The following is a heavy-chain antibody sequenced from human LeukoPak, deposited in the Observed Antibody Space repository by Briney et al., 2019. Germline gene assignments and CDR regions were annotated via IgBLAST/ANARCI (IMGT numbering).Heavy chain of an antibody. CDR1: GGSISSSSYY. CDR2: IYYSGST. Sequence: PSETLSLTCTVSGGSISSSSYYWGWIRQPPGKGLEWIGSIYYSGSTYYNPSLKSRVTISVDTSKNQFSLKLSSVTAADTAVYYCAGGKMVRGVRVNWFDPWGQGTLVTVSS. J-gene: IGHJ5*02. V-gene: IGHV4-39*07. CDR3: AGGKMVRGVRVNWFDP. D-gene: IGHD3-10*01.